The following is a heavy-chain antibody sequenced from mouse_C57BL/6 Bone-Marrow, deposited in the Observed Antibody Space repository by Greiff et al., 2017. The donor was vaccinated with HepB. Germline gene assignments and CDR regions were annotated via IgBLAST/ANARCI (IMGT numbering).Heavy chain of an antibody. CDR3: ATIGAEDAIDY. Sequence: VQLQQPGAELVMPGASVKLSCKASGYTFTSYWMHWVKQRPGQGLEWIGEIDPSDSYTNYNQKFKGKSTLTVDKSSSTAYMQLSSLTSGDSAVYYCATIGAEDAIDYWGQGTSVTVAS. D-gene: IGHD2-14*01. J-gene: IGHJ4*01. CDR1: GYTFTSYW. CDR2: IDPSDSYT. V-gene: IGHV1-69*01.